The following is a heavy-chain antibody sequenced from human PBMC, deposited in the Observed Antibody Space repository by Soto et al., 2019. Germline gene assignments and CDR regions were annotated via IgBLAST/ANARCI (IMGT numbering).Heavy chain of an antibody. CDR2: ISAYNGNT. J-gene: IGHJ6*02. CDR1: GYTFTSYG. Sequence: QVQLVQSGAEVKKPGASVKVSCKASGYTFTSYGISWVRQAPGQGLEWMGWISAYNGNTNYAQKLQGRVTMTTDTSTSTAYMELRSLRSDDTAVYYFARIVVVPAAIAYYYYGMDVWGQGTTVTVSS. D-gene: IGHD2-2*01. V-gene: IGHV1-18*01. CDR3: ARIVVVPAAIAYYYYGMDV.